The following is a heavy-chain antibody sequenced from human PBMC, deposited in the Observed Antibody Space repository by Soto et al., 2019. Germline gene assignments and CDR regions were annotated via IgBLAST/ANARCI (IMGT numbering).Heavy chain of an antibody. CDR1: GYSFTSYW. CDR2: IYPGDSDT. Sequence: GESLKISYKGSGYSFTSYWIGWVRQMPGKGLEWMGIIYPGDSDTRYSPSFQGQVTISADKSISTAYLQWSSLKASDTAMYYCARQSSMVRGVDYYYYMDVWGKGTTVTVSS. J-gene: IGHJ6*03. CDR3: ARQSSMVRGVDYYYYMDV. V-gene: IGHV5-51*01. D-gene: IGHD3-10*01.